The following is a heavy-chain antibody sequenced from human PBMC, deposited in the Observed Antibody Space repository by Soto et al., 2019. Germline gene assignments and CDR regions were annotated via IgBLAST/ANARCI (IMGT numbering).Heavy chain of an antibody. CDR3: AREILANYYDSSGYYSEFDY. CDR1: GYTFTGYY. V-gene: IGHV1-2*02. J-gene: IGHJ4*02. D-gene: IGHD3-22*01. CDR2: INPNSGGT. Sequence: VASVKVSCKASGYTFTGYYMHWVRQAPGQGLEWMGWINPNSGGTNYAQKFQGRVTMTRDTSISTAYMELSRLRSDDTAVYYCAREILANYYDSSGYYSEFDYWGQGTLVTSPQ.